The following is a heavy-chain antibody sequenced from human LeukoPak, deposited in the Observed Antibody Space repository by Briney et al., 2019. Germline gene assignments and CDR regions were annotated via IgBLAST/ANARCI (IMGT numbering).Heavy chain of an antibody. CDR2: ISSSSSTI. D-gene: IGHD6-13*01. V-gene: IGHV3-48*01. CDR3: ARCPRSSLYYYYYMDV. Sequence: GGSLRLSCAASGFTFSSYSMNWVRQALGKGLEWVSYISSSSSTIYYADSVKGRFTISRDNAKNSLYLQMNSLRAEDTAVYYCARCPRSSLYYYYYMDVWGKGTTVTVSS. CDR1: GFTFSSYS. J-gene: IGHJ6*03.